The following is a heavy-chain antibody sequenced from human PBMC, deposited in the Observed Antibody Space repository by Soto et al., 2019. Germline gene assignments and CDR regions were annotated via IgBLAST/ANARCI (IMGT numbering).Heavy chain of an antibody. J-gene: IGHJ5*02. CDR1: GYTLTELS. CDR2: FDPEDGET. D-gene: IGHD2-15*01. CDR3: ATDSNFCSGGSCQFDP. V-gene: IGHV1-24*01. Sequence: ASVKVSCKVSGYTLTELSMHWVRQAPGKGLEWMGGFDPEDGETIYAQKFQGRVTMTEGTSTDTAYMELSSLRSEDTAVYYCATDSNFCSGGSCQFDPWGQGTLVTVSS.